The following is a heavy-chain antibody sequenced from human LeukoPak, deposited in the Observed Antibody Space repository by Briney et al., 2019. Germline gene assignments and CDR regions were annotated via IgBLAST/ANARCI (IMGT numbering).Heavy chain of an antibody. Sequence: PSETLSLTCTVSGGSISSYYWSWIRQPAGKGLEWIGRIYTSGSTNYNPSLKSRVTMSVDTSKNQFSLKLSSVTAADTAVYYCAREAGSSSWYDAFDIWGQGTMVTVSS. CDR2: IYTSGST. CDR3: AREAGSSSWYDAFDI. V-gene: IGHV4-4*07. CDR1: GGSISSYY. J-gene: IGHJ3*02. D-gene: IGHD6-13*01.